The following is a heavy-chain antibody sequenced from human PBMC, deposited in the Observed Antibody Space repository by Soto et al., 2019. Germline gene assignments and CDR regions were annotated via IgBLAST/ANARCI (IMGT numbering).Heavy chain of an antibody. D-gene: IGHD3-10*01. CDR1: GDTFKNCV. CDR3: AAEQGFGKLSVV. Sequence: QVQVVQSGVEVRRPGSSVKVSCKASGDTFKNCVISWVRQAPGQGLEWMGGIIPLFGTTDFAQRFQGRLTITTDESTTTAYMELSRLRSEATATYYGAAEQGFGKLSVVWGQGTTVIVSS. CDR2: IIPLFGTT. V-gene: IGHV1-69*01. J-gene: IGHJ6*02.